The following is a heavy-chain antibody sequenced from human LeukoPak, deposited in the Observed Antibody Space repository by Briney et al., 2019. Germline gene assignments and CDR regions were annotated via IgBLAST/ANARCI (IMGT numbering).Heavy chain of an antibody. CDR3: ARDPYYYGSGSYYTRGWFDR. V-gene: IGHV3-11*01. CDR1: GFTFSDYY. Sequence: GGSLRLSCAASGFTFSDYYMSWIRQAPGKGLEWVSYISSSGSTIYYADSVEGRFTISRDNAKNSLYLQMNSLRAEDTAVYYCARDPYYYGSGSYYTRGWFDRWGQGTLVTVSS. J-gene: IGHJ5*02. D-gene: IGHD3-10*01. CDR2: ISSSGSTI.